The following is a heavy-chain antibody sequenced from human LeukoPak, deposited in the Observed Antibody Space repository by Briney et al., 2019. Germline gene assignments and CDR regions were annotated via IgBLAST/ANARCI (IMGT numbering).Heavy chain of an antibody. Sequence: GGSLRLSCSASGFTFSSYAMSWVRQSQGGRLEWVSTISGSGAAAYYPDSARGRFTISRDNAEHTLYLQMNGLRAEDTAVYFCAKNPDVVIERIGTTFDHWGQGALVTVSA. CDR3: AKNPDVVIERIGTTFDH. V-gene: IGHV3-23*01. CDR1: GFTFSSYA. CDR2: ISGSGAAA. J-gene: IGHJ4*02. D-gene: IGHD1-1*01.